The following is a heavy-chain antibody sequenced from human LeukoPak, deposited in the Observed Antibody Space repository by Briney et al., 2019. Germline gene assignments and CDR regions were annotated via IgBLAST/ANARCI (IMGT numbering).Heavy chain of an antibody. CDR3: AKDNYDYGDYYGGDS. Sequence: GGSLRLSCAASGFTFSTYGIHWVRQAPGKGLEWVAFIRYDGSNKYYADSVKGRFTISRDNSKNTLYLQMNSLRAEDTAVYYCAKDNYDYGDYYGGDSWGQGTLVTVSS. CDR1: GFTFSTYG. CDR2: IRYDGSNK. V-gene: IGHV3-30*02. J-gene: IGHJ4*02. D-gene: IGHD4-17*01.